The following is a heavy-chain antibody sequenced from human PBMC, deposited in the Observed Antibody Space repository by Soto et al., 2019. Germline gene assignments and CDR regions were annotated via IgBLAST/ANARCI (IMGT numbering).Heavy chain of an antibody. J-gene: IGHJ2*01. CDR3: ARGMGRYFDL. CDR1: GDSIGNFY. D-gene: IGHD2-8*01. CDR2: LSASGRT. V-gene: IGHV4-4*07. Sequence: PGLVKPSETLSLTCAISGDSIGNFYWSWIRQPAGKGLESLGRLSASGRTNYSPSLQSRVTMSLDRSKNRFSLRLTSVSAADTAVYFCARGMGRYFDLWGRGTLVTVSS.